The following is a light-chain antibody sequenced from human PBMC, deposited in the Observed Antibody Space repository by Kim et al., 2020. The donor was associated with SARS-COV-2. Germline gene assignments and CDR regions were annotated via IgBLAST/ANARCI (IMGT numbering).Light chain of an antibody. V-gene: IGKV1-39*01. Sequence: ASVGDRVTIACRASQSISSYLNWYQQKPGKAPKLLIYAASSLQSGVPSRFSGSGSGTDFTLTISSLQPEDFATYYCQQSYSTPWTFGQGTGVDIK. J-gene: IGKJ1*01. CDR2: AAS. CDR3: QQSYSTPWT. CDR1: QSISSY.